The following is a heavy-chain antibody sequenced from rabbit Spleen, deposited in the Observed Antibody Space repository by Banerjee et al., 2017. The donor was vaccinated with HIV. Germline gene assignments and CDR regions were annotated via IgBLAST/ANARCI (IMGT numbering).Heavy chain of an antibody. CDR1: GFSFSDRDV. Sequence: QSLEESGGGLVKPEGSLTLTCKASGFSFSDRDVMCWVRQAPGKGLEWIACIYTGGGKTWYASWAKGRFTISKTSSTTVTLQMTSLTAADTATYFCARDGTDGTYASFNLWGQGTLVTVS. CDR3: ARDGTDGTYASFNL. D-gene: IGHD5-1*01. J-gene: IGHJ4*01. CDR2: IYTGGGKT. V-gene: IGHV1S40*01.